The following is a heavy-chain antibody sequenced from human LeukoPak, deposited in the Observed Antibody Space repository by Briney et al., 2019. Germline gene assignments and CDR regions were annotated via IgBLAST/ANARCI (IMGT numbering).Heavy chain of an antibody. V-gene: IGHV4-4*07. CDR3: ARGQWLVPFDY. CDR1: GGSISTYY. J-gene: IGHJ4*02. CDR2: IYTSGST. Sequence: PSETLSLTCTVSGGSISTYYWGWIRQPAGKGLEWIGRIYTSGSTNYNPSLQSRVTMSVDTSKNQFSLKLSSVTAADTAVYYCARGQWLVPFDYWGQGTLVTVSS. D-gene: IGHD6-19*01.